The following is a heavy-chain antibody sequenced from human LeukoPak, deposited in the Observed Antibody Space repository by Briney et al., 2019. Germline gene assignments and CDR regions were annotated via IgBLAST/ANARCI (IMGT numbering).Heavy chain of an antibody. CDR3: ARDVGATEDYFDY. J-gene: IGHJ4*02. Sequence: GRSLRLSCAASGFTFDDYAMHWVRQAPGKGLEWVSGISWNSGSIGYADSVKGRFTISRDNAKNSLYLQMNSLRAEDTAVYYCARDVGATEDYFDYWGQGTLVTVSS. D-gene: IGHD1-26*01. V-gene: IGHV3-9*01. CDR1: GFTFDDYA. CDR2: ISWNSGSI.